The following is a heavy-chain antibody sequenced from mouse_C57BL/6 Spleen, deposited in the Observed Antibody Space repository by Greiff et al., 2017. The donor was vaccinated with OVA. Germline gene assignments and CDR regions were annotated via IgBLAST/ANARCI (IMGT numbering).Heavy chain of an antibody. CDR1: GYTFTEYT. CDR2: FYPGSGSI. V-gene: IGHV1-62-2*01. Sequence: QVQLQQSGAELVKPGASVKLSCKASGYTFTEYTIHWVKQRSGQGLEWIGWFYPGSGSIKYNEKFKDKATLTADKSSSTVYMELSRLTPEDSAVYFCARHEGSYYGSSHWYFDVWGTGTTVTVSS. CDR3: ARHEGSYYGSSHWYFDV. J-gene: IGHJ1*03. D-gene: IGHD1-1*01.